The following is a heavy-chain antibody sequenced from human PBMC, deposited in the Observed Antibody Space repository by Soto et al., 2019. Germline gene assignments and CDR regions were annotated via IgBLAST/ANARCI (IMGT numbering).Heavy chain of an antibody. CDR2: INAYNGNT. Sequence: QVKLVQSGAEVKKPGASVKVSCKASGYTFTSYGITWVRQAPGQGLEWMGWINAYNGNTNYAQKIQGRVTMTTDTSTSTAYMALRSLRSADTAVDYCARDPMAGTYSDYWGQGALVTVSS. J-gene: IGHJ4*02. CDR3: ARDPMAGTYSDY. CDR1: GYTFTSYG. D-gene: IGHD6-19*01. V-gene: IGHV1-18*01.